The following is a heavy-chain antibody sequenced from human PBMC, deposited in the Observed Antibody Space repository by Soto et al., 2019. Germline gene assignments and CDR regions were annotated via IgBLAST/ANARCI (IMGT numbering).Heavy chain of an antibody. D-gene: IGHD3-10*01. CDR1: GFTFSNYG. J-gene: IGHJ4*02. V-gene: IGHV3-33*01. CDR2: IWYDGSNK. CDR3: ASALETGDY. Sequence: QVQLVESGGGVVQPGRSLRLSCVASGFTFSNYGMHWVRQAPGKGPEWVAVIWYDGSNKDYADSVEGRFTISRDNSRNTLYLQMNSLRAGDTAVYYCASALETGDYWGQGTLVTVSS.